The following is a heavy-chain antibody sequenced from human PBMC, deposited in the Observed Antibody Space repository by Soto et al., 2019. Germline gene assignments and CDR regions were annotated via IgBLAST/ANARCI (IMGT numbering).Heavy chain of an antibody. CDR1: GFTFSSYG. V-gene: IGHV3-30*18. Sequence: GGSLRLSCAASGFTFSSYGMHWVRQAPGKGLEWVAVISYDGSNKYYADYVKGRFTISRDNSKNTLYLQMNSLRAEDTAVYYCAKAYCSSTSCYSNWFDPWGQGTLVTVSS. CDR3: AKAYCSSTSCYSNWFDP. J-gene: IGHJ5*02. CDR2: ISYDGSNK. D-gene: IGHD2-2*01.